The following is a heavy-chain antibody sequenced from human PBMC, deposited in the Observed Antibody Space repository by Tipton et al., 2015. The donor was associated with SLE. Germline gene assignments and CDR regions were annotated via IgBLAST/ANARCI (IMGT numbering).Heavy chain of an antibody. Sequence: SLRLSCAASGFIFAATNSPWVGDAYTQLLAYDTKVSWEGGSTYYADSVKGRFTISRDNSKNSLYLQMNSLRTEDTALYYCAKDSSRVYYSLHCYG. CDR2: VSWEGGST. CDR3: AKDSSRVYYSLHCYG. CDR1: GFIFAATN. D-gene: IGHD5/OR15-5a*01. J-gene: IGHJ6*01. V-gene: IGHV3-43*01.